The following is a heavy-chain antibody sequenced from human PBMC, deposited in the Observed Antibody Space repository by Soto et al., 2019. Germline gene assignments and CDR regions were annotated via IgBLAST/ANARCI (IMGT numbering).Heavy chain of an antibody. CDR1: GGSFSTYT. Sequence: SVKVSCKVSGGSFSTYTLTWVRQAPGQGLEWMGGIIPMFGIINYAQKFQGRVTITADRSTTTAYMELISLRSDDTAVYYCAILTPITGVYWGQGDQVTVSS. V-gene: IGHV1-69*10. CDR2: IIPMFGII. CDR3: AILTPITGVY. D-gene: IGHD2-15*01. J-gene: IGHJ4*02.